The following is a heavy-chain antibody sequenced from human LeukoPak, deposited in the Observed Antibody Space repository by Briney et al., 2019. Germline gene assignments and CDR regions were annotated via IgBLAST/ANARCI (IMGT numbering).Heavy chain of an antibody. V-gene: IGHV4-61*01. D-gene: IGHD5-24*01. J-gene: IGHJ4*02. CDR1: GVSVSSGRYY. CDR2: IHYSGSA. Sequence: SETLSLTCTVSGVSVSSGRYYWSWIRQPPGKGLEWIGYIHYSGSANYNPSLKSRVTVLVDTSKNQLFLKLNSVTAADTAVYYCARDYGYNFGYFDYWGQGTLSPSPQ. CDR3: ARDYGYNFGYFDY.